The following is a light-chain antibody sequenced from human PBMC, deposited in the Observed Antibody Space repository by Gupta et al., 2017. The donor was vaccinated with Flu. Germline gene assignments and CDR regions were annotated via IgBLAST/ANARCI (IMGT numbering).Light chain of an antibody. CDR2: FNN. CDR3: QSYDSSLSGRV. J-gene: IGLJ2*01. V-gene: IGLV1-40*01. Sequence: QSVLTQPPSVSGAPGQTVTISCPGRSSNIGSGYDVHWYQQLPGTAPKLLIYFNNNRPSGVPDRFSGSKSGTSASLAITGLQAEDEADYYCQSYDSSLSGRVFGGGTKLSVL. CDR1: SSNIGSGYD.